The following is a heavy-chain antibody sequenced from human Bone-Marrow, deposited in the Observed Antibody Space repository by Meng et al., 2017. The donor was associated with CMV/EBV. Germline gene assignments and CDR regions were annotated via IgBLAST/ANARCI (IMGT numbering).Heavy chain of an antibody. V-gene: IGHV3-7*01. Sequence: GESLKISCAASGFTFSSYWMSWVRQAPGKGLEWVANIKQDGSEKYYVDSVKGRFTISRDNAKNSLYLQMNSLRAEDTAVYYCAKLEAPRRDAFNGTFDIWGQGTMVTVSS. J-gene: IGHJ3*02. CDR2: IKQDGSEK. D-gene: IGHD1-1*01. CDR3: AKLEAPRRDAFNGTFDI. CDR1: GFTFSSYW.